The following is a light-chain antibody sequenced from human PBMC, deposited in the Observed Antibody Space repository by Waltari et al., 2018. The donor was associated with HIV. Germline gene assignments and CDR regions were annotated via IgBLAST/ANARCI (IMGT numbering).Light chain of an antibody. CDR1: SHDIGTYNF. CDR2: DVT. V-gene: IGLV2-8*01. J-gene: IGLJ2*01. CDR3: VSYTEKDTFLL. Sequence: QSALTQPPSASGSPGQSVALSCTGSSHDIGTYNFSSWYQHHPGKAPKLLIYDVTRRPPGIPDRFSGTKSGYTASLTVSDLQVEDEADYYCVSYTEKDTFLLFGGGTKLAV.